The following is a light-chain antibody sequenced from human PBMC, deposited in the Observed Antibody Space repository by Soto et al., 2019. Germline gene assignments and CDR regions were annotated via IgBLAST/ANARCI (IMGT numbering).Light chain of an antibody. CDR1: SSDIGGYNS. V-gene: IGLV2-8*01. CDR2: DVS. J-gene: IGLJ1*01. Sequence: QSVLTQSPSASGSPGQSVTISCTGTSSDIGGYNSVSWYQQHPGKAPKVMIYDVSKRPSGVPDRFSGSKSGNTASLTVSALHAADEADYPSRSHGAAKNFYVFGTGTKVTVL. CDR3: RSHGAAKNFYV.